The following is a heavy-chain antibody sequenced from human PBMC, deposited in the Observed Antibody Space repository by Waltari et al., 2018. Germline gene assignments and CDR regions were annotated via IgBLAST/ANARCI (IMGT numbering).Heavy chain of an antibody. D-gene: IGHD3-3*01. V-gene: IGHV1-46*01. J-gene: IGHJ3*02. Sequence: QVQLVQSGAEVKKPGASVKVSCKASGYTFTSYYMHWVRQAPGQGLEWMGIINPSGGSTSYAQNFQGRDTMTRDTSTSTVYMELSSLRSEDTAVYYCARSLTRGYYDFWSGYYTDAFDIWGQGTMVTVSS. CDR3: ARSLTRGYYDFWSGYYTDAFDI. CDR1: GYTFTSYY. CDR2: INPSGGST.